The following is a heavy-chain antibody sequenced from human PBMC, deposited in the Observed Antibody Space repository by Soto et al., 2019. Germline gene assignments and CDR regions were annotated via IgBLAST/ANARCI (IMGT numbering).Heavy chain of an antibody. J-gene: IGHJ4*02. CDR2: IYYSGST. D-gene: IGHD5-18*01. CDR3: AIECHSANRDCYDY. V-gene: IGHV4-59*01. Sequence: PSQTLSLTCTVSAGSISRYYCSLFRQPPGKGLEWIGYIYYSGSTNYNPSLKSRVTISVDTSKNQFSLKLSSVTTADTAVYYCAIECHSANRDCYDYWGQGTPVTGSS. CDR1: AGSISRYY.